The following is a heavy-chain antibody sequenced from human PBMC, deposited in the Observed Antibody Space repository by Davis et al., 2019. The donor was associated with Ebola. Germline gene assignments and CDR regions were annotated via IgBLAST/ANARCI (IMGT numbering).Heavy chain of an antibody. J-gene: IGHJ6*02. CDR2: IGTAGDT. CDR3: ARGGVRLLYYYGMDV. CDR1: GFTFSSYD. V-gene: IGHV3-13*01. Sequence: GGSLRLSCAASGFTFSSYDMHWVRHATGKGLEWVSAIGTAGDTYYPGSVKGRFTISRENAKNSLYLQMNSLRAEDTAVYYCARGGVRLLYYYGMDVWGQGTTVTVSS. D-gene: IGHD3-10*01.